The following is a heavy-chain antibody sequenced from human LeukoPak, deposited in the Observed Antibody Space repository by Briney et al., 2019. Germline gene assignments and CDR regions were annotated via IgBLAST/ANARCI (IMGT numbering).Heavy chain of an antibody. V-gene: IGHV3-48*01. CDR1: GFTFSSSN. D-gene: IGHD6-13*01. J-gene: IGHJ3*01. CDR3: ARAGLYSSSWYGLN. CDR2: ISSSSSTI. Sequence: GGSLRLSCAASGFTFSSSNMNWVRQAPGKGLEWVSYISSSSSTIFYADSVKGRFTISRDNAKNSLYLQMNSLRADDTAVYYCARAGLYSSSWYGLNWGQGTMVTVSS.